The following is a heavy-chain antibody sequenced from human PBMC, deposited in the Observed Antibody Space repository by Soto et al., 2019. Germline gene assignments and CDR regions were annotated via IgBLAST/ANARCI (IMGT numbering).Heavy chain of an antibody. CDR3: AFRDILTGSDAFDI. Sequence: ASVKVSCKASGYTFTSYDINWVRQATGQGLEWMGWMNPNSGNTGYAQKFQGRVTMTRNTSISTAYIELSSLRSEDTAVYYCAFRDILTGSDAFDIWGQGTMVTVSS. CDR1: GYTFTSYD. V-gene: IGHV1-8*01. CDR2: MNPNSGNT. D-gene: IGHD3-9*01. J-gene: IGHJ3*02.